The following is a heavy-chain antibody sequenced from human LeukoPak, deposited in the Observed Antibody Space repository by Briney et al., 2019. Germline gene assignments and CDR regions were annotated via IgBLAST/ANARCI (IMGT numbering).Heavy chain of an antibody. Sequence: GGSLRLSCAASGFTFSSYAMSWVRQAPGKGLEWVSSISSSSSYIYYADSVKGRFTISRDNAKNSLYLQMNSLRAEDTAVYYCARDLKMNYYYYMDVWGKGTTVTVSS. CDR1: GFTFSSYA. V-gene: IGHV3-21*01. J-gene: IGHJ6*03. CDR2: ISSSSSYI. CDR3: ARDLKMNYYYYMDV.